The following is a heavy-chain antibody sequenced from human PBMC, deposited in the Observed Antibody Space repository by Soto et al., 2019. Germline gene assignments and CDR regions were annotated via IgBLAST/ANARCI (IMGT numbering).Heavy chain of an antibody. V-gene: IGHV4-61*01. CDR3: ARGGDYFNSRIVAY. Sequence: QVQLQESGPGLVKPSETLSLTCTVSGGAVSSGSYYWSWIRQPPGKGLEWIGYIYYSGSTNYNPSLKSRVTIAVNTSKNQFSLKLSSVTAADTAVYYCARGGDYFNSRIVAYWGQGTLVTVSS. CDR1: GGAVSSGSYY. CDR2: IYYSGST. D-gene: IGHD4-17*01. J-gene: IGHJ4*02.